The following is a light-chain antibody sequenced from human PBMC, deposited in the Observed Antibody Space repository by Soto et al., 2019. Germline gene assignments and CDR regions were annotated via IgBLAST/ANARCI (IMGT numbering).Light chain of an antibody. CDR2: AAS. V-gene: IGKV1-39*01. CDR3: LQSYSSSLT. CDR1: ETIISY. Sequence: DIQMTQSPSSLSASVGDRVTITCRASETIISYLTWYQQKPGKAPKLLIYAASSLQSGVPSRFSGSGSATDFTLTISSLQPEDFATYYCLQSYSSSLTFGQGTKVEIK. J-gene: IGKJ1*01.